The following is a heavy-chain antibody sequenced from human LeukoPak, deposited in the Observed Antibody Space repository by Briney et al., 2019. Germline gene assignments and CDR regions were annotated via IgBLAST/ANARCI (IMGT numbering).Heavy chain of an antibody. D-gene: IGHD6-19*01. Sequence: ETLSLTCAISGASISSTNWWIWVRQAPGKGLEWVSFIYSDGNTYYADSVKGRFTLSRDSSRNTLYLQMNSLRVDDTAVYYCAGDTHSSSWYDHWGQGTLVTVSS. CDR3: AGDTHSSSWYDH. V-gene: IGHV3-53*01. CDR2: IYSDGNT. J-gene: IGHJ5*02. CDR1: GASISSTNW.